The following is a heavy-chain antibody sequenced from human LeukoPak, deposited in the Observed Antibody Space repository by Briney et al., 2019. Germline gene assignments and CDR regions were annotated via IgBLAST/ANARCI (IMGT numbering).Heavy chain of an antibody. CDR1: GYTFTSYG. J-gene: IGHJ5*02. D-gene: IGHD6-19*01. CDR3: ARDLYSSGWYPRGWFDP. CDR2: ISAYNGNT. Sequence: ASVKVSCKASGYTFTSYGISWVRQAPGQGLEWMGWISAYNGNTNYAQKLQGRVTMTTDTSTSTAYMELRSLRSDDTAVYYCARDLYSSGWYPRGWFDPWGQGTLVTVSS. V-gene: IGHV1-18*01.